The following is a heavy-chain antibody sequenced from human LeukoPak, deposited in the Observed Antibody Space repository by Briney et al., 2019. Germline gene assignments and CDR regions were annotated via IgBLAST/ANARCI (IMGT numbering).Heavy chain of an antibody. CDR3: AREHTYSSGWSRGYFDY. Sequence: KSSETLSLTCTVSGGSISSYYWSWIRQPPGKGLEWIGYIYYSGSTNYNPSLKSRVTISVDTSKNQFSLKLSSVTAADTAVYYWAREHTYSSGWSRGYFDYWGQGTLVTVSS. J-gene: IGHJ4*02. V-gene: IGHV4-59*01. CDR1: GGSISSYY. D-gene: IGHD6-19*01. CDR2: IYYSGST.